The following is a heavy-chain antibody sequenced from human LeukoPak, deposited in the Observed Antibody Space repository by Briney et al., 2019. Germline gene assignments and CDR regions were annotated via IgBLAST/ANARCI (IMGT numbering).Heavy chain of an antibody. Sequence: GGPLRLSCAASGFTFSSYAMSWVRQAPGKGLEWVSAISGSGGSTYYADSVKGRFTISRDNSKNTLYLQMNSLRAEDTAVYYCAKGLGRGSYYYFDYWGQGTLVTVSS. CDR1: GFTFSSYA. V-gene: IGHV3-23*01. CDR2: ISGSGGST. J-gene: IGHJ4*02. CDR3: AKGLGRGSYYYFDY. D-gene: IGHD1-26*01.